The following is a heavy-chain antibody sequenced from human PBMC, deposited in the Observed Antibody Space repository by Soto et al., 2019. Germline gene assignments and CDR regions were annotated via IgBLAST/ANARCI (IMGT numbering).Heavy chain of an antibody. V-gene: IGHV3-9*01. CDR1: GFSFEDYG. CDR3: AKDIARYQLVLITEGMDV. D-gene: IGHD3-10*01. Sequence: GGSLRLSCAASGFSFEDYGMHWVRQAPGKGLEWVSSISWNSRNIAYADSVKGRFTVSRDNAKNSLYLQMNSLRPEDTALYYCAKDIARYQLVLITEGMDVWGQGTTVTVS. CDR2: ISWNSRNI. J-gene: IGHJ6*02.